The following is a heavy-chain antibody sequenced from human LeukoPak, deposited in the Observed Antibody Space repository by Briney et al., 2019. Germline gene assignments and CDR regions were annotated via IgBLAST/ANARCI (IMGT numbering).Heavy chain of an antibody. CDR1: GGTFSSYA. D-gene: IGHD1-26*01. Sequence: SVKVSCKASGGTFSSYAISWVRQAPGQGLEWMGGIIPIFGTANYAQKFQGRVTITADKSTSTAYMELSRLRSDDTAVYYCAREYSGSYYRRFDYWGQGTLVTVSS. J-gene: IGHJ4*02. CDR2: IIPIFGTA. CDR3: AREYSGSYYRRFDY. V-gene: IGHV1-69*06.